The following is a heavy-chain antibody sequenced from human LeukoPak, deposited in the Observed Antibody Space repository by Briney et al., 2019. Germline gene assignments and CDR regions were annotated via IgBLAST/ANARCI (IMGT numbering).Heavy chain of an antibody. CDR2: INHSGST. Sequence: SETLSLTCDVSGGSINSTGYFWGWIRQSPGKGLEWIGAINHSGSTNYNPSLKSRVTISVDTSKNQFSLKLSSVTAADTAVYYCARGDYYDNWGQGTMVTVSS. J-gene: IGHJ3*02. CDR3: ARGDYYDN. CDR1: GGSINSTGYF. V-gene: IGHV4-39*07. D-gene: IGHD3-10*01.